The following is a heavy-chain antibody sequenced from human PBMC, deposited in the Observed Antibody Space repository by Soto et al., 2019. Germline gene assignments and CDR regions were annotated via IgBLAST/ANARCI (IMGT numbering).Heavy chain of an antibody. CDR1: GGSISSYY. CDR3: ARDSRGVAGTQRGYYFDY. J-gene: IGHJ4*02. CDR2: IYTSGST. Sequence: ETLSLTCSVSGGSISSYYWSWIRQPSGKGLEWIGRIYTSGSTNYNPSLKSRVTMSVDTSKNQFSLKLSSVTAADTAVYYCARDSRGVAGTQRGYYFDYWGQGTLVTVSS. V-gene: IGHV4-4*07. D-gene: IGHD6-19*01.